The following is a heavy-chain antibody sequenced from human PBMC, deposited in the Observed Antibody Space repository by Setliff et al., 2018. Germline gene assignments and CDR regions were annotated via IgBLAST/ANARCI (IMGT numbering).Heavy chain of an antibody. CDR2: IRYDGSNS. CDR3: ARALPSIHIDY. D-gene: IGHD6-6*01. V-gene: IGHV3-30*02. J-gene: IGHJ4*02. Sequence: PGGSLRLSCAASGFIFSGYGMHWVRQAPGKGLEWVAFIRYDGSNSYYADSVKGRFTLSRDNSNHILYMQMNSLRAEDTAVYYCARALPSIHIDYWGQGTLVTVSS. CDR1: GFIFSGYG.